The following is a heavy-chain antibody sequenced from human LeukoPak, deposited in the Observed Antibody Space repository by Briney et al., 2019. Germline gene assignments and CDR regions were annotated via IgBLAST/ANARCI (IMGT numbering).Heavy chain of an antibody. CDR2: IKSKGDGGTT. CDR3: TTVGYGSFDY. J-gene: IGHJ4*02. D-gene: IGHD3-10*01. Sequence: GGSLRLSCAASGSTFSDAWMSWVRNAWMSWVCQAPGRGLEWVGRIKSKGDGGTTDYAAPVKGRFTISRDDSKNTLYLQMNSLNTEDTAVYYCTTVGYGSFDYWGQGTLVTVSS. V-gene: IGHV3-15*01. CDR1: GSTFSDAWMSWVRNAW.